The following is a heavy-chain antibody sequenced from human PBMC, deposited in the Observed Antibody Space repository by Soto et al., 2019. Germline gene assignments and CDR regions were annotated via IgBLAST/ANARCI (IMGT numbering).Heavy chain of an antibody. CDR3: ARGFQKESDSSLLYYYYGMDV. CDR1: GGSFSGYY. J-gene: IGHJ6*02. CDR2: INHSGST. V-gene: IGHV4-34*01. Sequence: SETLSLTCGVYGGSFSGYYWSWIRQPPGKGLEWIGEINHSGSTKYNPSLKSRVTISVDTSKNQFSLKLSSVTAADTAVYYCARGFQKESDSSLLYYYYGMDVWGQGTTVTVSS.